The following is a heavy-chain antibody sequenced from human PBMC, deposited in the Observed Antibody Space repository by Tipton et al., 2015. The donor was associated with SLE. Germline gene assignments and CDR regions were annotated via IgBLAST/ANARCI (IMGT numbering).Heavy chain of an antibody. CDR1: GYSFYGYF. J-gene: IGHJ3*02. CDR2: IRIYNGNT. V-gene: IGHV1-18*04. Sequence: QSGAEVKKSGASVKVSCKASGYSFYGYFMRWVRQAPGQGLEWMGWIRIYNGNTDYAQKFQGRVTMTTDTSTSTAYMELRSLRSDDTAVYYCARWGIAAAGGAFDIWGQGTMVTVSS. CDR3: ARWGIAAAGGAFDI. D-gene: IGHD6-13*01.